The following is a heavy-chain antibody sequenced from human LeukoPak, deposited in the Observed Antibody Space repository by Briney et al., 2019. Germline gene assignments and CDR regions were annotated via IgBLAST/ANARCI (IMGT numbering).Heavy chain of an antibody. CDR3: ASAVTYDSSGSHFDF. CDR2: ISYDGSNK. J-gene: IGHJ4*02. V-gene: IGHV3-30*04. CDR1: GFTFSSYA. D-gene: IGHD3-22*01. Sequence: SGGSLRLSCAASGFTFSSYAMHWVRQAPGKGLEWVAVISYDGSNKYYADSVKGRFTISRDNSKNTLYLQMDSLRPEDTAVYYCASAVTYDSSGSHFDFWGQGTLVTVSS.